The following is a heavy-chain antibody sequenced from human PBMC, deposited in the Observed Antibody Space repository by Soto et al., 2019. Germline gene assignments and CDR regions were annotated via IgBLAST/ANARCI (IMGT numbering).Heavy chain of an antibody. CDR1: GFSFITYG. V-gene: IGHV3-48*02. J-gene: IGHJ4*02. Sequence: PGGSLSLSCASSGFSFITYGMNWVRQAPGKGLEWISYISSTSDTIFFADSVKGRFAISRDNAKNSLYLQMNRLSDEDTAVYYCARERRSYFFDYWGQGTLVTVSS. CDR2: ISSTSDTI. CDR3: ARERRSYFFDY.